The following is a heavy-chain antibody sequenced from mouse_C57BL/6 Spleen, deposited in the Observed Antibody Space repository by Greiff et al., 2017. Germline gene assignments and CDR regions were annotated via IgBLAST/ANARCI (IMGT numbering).Heavy chain of an antibody. V-gene: IGHV2-6*03. D-gene: IGHD3-2*02. CDR3: ASLDSSGYWFAY. Sequence: QVQLKESGPGLVAPSQSLSITCTVSGFSLTSYGVHWVRQPPGKGLEWLVVIWSDGSTPYNSSHKSRLSISKDNSKSQVFLKMNSLQTDDTAMYYWASLDSSGYWFAYWGQGTLVTVSA. J-gene: IGHJ3*01. CDR2: IWSDGST. CDR1: GFSLTSYG.